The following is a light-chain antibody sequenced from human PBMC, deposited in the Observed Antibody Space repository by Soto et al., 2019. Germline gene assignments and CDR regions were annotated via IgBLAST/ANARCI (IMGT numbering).Light chain of an antibody. CDR1: QSISSY. V-gene: IGKV1-39*01. CDR3: HQSYSTPGLT. CDR2: AAS. J-gene: IGKJ4*01. Sequence: DIQMTQSPSSLSASVGDRVTITCRASQSISSYLNWYQQKPGKAPKLLIYAASSLQSGVPSRFXGSGSGTDFTLTISSLHPEDFATYYCHQSYSTPGLTFGGGTKVEIK.